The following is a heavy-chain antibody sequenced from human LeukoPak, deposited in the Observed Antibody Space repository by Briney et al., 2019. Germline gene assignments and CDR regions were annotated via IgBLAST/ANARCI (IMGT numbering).Heavy chain of an antibody. CDR3: ARDLRVVVVPAAIGAFDI. J-gene: IGHJ3*02. D-gene: IGHD2-2*01. V-gene: IGHV4-59*12. CDR2: IYYSGST. Sequence: SETLSLTCTVSGGSISSYYWSWLRQPPGKGLEWIGYIYYSGSTNYNPSFKSRVTISVDTSKNQFSLKLSSVTAADTAVYYCARDLRVVVVPAAIGAFDIWGQGTMVTVSS. CDR1: GGSISSYY.